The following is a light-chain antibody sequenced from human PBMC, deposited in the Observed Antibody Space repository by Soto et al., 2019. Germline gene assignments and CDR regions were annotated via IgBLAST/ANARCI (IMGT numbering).Light chain of an antibody. CDR3: KSYDSSLSSYV. J-gene: IGLJ1*01. CDR2: SNA. Sequence: QSVLTQPPSVSGAPGQRVTISCTGSGSNIGTGYDVHWYQQLPGTAPKLLIYSNANRPSGVPDRFSGSKSGTSASLAITGLQAEDEADYYCKSYDSSLSSYVFGTGTKVTVL. V-gene: IGLV1-40*01. CDR1: GSNIGTGYD.